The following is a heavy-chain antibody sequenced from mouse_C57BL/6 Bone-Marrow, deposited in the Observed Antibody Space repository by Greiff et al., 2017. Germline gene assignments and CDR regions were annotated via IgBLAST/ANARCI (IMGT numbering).Heavy chain of an antibody. D-gene: IGHD2-13*01. Sequence: QVQLQQPGAELVKPGASVKLSCKASGYTFTSYWMQWVKQRPGQGLEWIGEIDPSDSYTNYNQKFKGKATLTVDKSSSTAYMQLSSLTSEDSAVYYCAREDYWHWYFDVWGTGTTVTVTS. CDR2: IDPSDSYT. J-gene: IGHJ1*03. CDR3: AREDYWHWYFDV. CDR1: GYTFTSYW. V-gene: IGHV1-50*01.